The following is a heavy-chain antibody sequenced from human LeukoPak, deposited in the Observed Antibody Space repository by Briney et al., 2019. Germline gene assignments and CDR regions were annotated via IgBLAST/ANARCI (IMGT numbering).Heavy chain of an antibody. D-gene: IGHD3-22*01. CDR2: IYTSGST. Sequence: SETLSLTCTVSGGSISSGNYYWSWIRQPAGKGLEWIGRIYTSGSTNYNPSLKSRVTISVDTSKNQFSLKLSSVTAADTAVYYCARDAAIYDTSGFYYLWWGQGTLVTVFS. CDR3: ARDAAIYDTSGFYYLW. J-gene: IGHJ4*02. V-gene: IGHV4-61*02. CDR1: GGSISSGNYY.